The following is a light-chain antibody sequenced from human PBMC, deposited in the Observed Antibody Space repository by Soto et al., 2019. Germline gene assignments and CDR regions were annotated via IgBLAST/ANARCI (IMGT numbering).Light chain of an antibody. CDR2: EVS. Sequence: QSALTQPASVSGSPGQSITISCTGTRSDVGGYNYVSWYQQHPGKAPKLMIYEVSNRPSGVSNRFSGSKSGNTASLTISGLQAEDEANYYCSSYTSSSPWVFGGGTKVTVL. J-gene: IGLJ3*02. V-gene: IGLV2-14*01. CDR1: RSDVGGYNY. CDR3: SSYTSSSPWV.